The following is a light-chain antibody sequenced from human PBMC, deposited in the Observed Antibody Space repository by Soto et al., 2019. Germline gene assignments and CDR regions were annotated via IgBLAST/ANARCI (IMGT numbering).Light chain of an antibody. V-gene: IGKV3-15*01. CDR2: GAS. J-gene: IGKJ2*01. CDR3: QQYDNWPPYT. Sequence: VMTQSPATLSVSPGERATLSCRASQSVSTNLAWYQQKPGQAPRLLIYGASTRATNIPATFRGSGSGTEFTLTISTLQSADFAVYYCQQYDNWPPYTFGQGTKLEIK. CDR1: QSVSTN.